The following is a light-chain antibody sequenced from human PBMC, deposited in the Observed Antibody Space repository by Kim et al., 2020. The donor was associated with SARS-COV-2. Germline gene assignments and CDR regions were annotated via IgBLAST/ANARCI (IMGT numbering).Light chain of an antibody. CDR3: QQYHTYPLT. Sequence: DIQMTQSPSTLSASVGDRVTFTCRASQYIGTLLAWFHQKPGKAPNLLIYSTSNLESGVPSRFSGSGSGTEFTLTISSLQPDDFATYYCQQYHTYPLTFGGGTKVEIE. J-gene: IGKJ4*01. V-gene: IGKV1-5*03. CDR1: QYIGTL. CDR2: STS.